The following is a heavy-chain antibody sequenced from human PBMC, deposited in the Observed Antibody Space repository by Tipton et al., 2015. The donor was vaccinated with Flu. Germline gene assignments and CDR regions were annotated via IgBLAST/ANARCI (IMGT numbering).Heavy chain of an antibody. V-gene: IGHV3-74*01. CDR2: INSDATST. J-gene: IGHJ3*02. Sequence: SLRLSCAASGFTFSNYWMHWVRQAPGKGLVWVSRINSDATSTRYAESVKGRFTIPRDNAENTLYLEMSSLRAEDTAVYNCAKDMDYVVWSDYYTGDAFDIWGQGGVVTVS. CDR3: AKDMDYVVWSDYYTGDAFDI. D-gene: IGHD3-3*01. CDR1: GFTFSNYW.